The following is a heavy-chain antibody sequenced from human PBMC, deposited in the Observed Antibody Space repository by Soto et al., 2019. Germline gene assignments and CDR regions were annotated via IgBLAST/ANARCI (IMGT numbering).Heavy chain of an antibody. CDR3: ARTLRSSWSGPDY. D-gene: IGHD6-13*01. CDR2: ISGSGGST. Sequence: GGSLRLSCVASGFTFSSYAMNWVRQAPGKGLEWVSAISGSGGSTSYADSVKGRFTISRDNSKNTLYLQMNSLRAEDTAVYYCARTLRSSWSGPDYWGQGTLVTVSS. V-gene: IGHV3-23*01. J-gene: IGHJ4*02. CDR1: GFTFSSYA.